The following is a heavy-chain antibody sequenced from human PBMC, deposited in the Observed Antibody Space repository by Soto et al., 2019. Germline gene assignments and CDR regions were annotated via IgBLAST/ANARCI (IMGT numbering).Heavy chain of an antibody. CDR2: IIPIFGTA. V-gene: IGHV1-69*01. CDR1: GGTFSSYA. D-gene: IGHD6-6*01. CDR3: ASILSIAARQGGGIGAFDI. Sequence: QVQLVQSGAEVKKPGSSVKVSCKASGGTFSSYAISWVRQAPGQGLEWMGGIIPIFGTANYAQKFQGRVTITADESTSTAYMELSSLRFEDTAVYYCASILSIAARQGGGIGAFDIWGQGTMVTVSS. J-gene: IGHJ3*02.